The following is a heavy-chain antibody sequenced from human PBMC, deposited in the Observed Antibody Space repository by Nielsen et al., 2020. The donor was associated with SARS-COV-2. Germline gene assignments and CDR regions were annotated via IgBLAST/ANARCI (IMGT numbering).Heavy chain of an antibody. CDR1: GFTFSSYE. J-gene: IGHJ4*02. D-gene: IGHD3-10*01. CDR2: ITSSGSTI. CDR3: ARGLGEVADY. V-gene: IGHV3-48*03. Sequence: GESLKISCAASGFTFSSYEMNWVRQAPGKGLEWVSYITSSGSTIYYADSVKDRFSISRDNAKNSLFLQMNSLRAEDTAVYYCARGLGEVADYWGQGALVTVSS.